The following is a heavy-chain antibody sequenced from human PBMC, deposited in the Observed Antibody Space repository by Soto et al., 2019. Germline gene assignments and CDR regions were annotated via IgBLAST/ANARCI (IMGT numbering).Heavy chain of an antibody. D-gene: IGHD5-18*01. Sequence: ASVKVSCKGSGYTFTGYDIHWVRQAPGQGLEWMGWINPNSGGTDYAQKFQGWVTMTRDTSISTAYMELSRLRSDDTAVYYCARERIGYSSPLGMDVWGQGTTVTVSS. CDR1: GYTFTGYD. CDR2: INPNSGGT. V-gene: IGHV1-2*04. J-gene: IGHJ6*02. CDR3: ARERIGYSSPLGMDV.